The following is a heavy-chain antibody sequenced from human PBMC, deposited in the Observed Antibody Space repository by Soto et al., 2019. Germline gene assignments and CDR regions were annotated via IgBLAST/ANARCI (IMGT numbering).Heavy chain of an antibody. V-gene: IGHV3-48*03. Sequence: PGGSLRLSCAVSGLTFSSFEMDWVRQAAGKGPEWISYISRGATTTYYADSVRGRFTISRDDAENSVFLQMDSLRGEYTAIYFCATRSTDYYFYWGQGTLVTVSS. CDR2: ISRGATTT. D-gene: IGHD3-9*01. J-gene: IGHJ4*02. CDR1: GLTFSSFE. CDR3: ATRSTDYYFY.